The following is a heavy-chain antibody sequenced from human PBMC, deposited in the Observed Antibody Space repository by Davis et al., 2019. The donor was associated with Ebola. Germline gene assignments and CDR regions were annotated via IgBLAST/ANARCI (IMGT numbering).Heavy chain of an antibody. CDR1: GGSISNYY. Sequence: PGGSLRLSCTVSGGSISNYYWTWIRQSPGKELTWLGWLYYSGGTNYNPSFRNRVSISADTSRSQISLQLTSVTVADTGIYYCARARSQRWDLSYPDSWGRGTPVTVSS. J-gene: IGHJ4*02. V-gene: IGHV4-59*01. CDR3: ARARSQRWDLSYPDS. CDR2: LYYSGGT. D-gene: IGHD1-26*01.